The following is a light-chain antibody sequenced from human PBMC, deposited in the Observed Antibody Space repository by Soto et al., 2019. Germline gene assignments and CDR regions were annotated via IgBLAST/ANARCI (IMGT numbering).Light chain of an antibody. CDR2: WAS. CDR1: QSVLHTSNNKNN. CDR3: QQYYSAPWT. Sequence: EIVMTQSPDSLPVSLGERATINCKSSQSVLHTSNNKNNLAWFQQKPGQPPRLLIYWASTRGSGVPDRFSGSGSGSDFALTISSLQAEDVAVYSCQQYYSAPWTFGQGTRVEIK. J-gene: IGKJ1*01. V-gene: IGKV4-1*01.